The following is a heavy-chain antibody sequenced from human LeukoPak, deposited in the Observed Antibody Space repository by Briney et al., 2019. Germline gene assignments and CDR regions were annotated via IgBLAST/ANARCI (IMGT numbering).Heavy chain of an antibody. V-gene: IGHV4-59*01. CDR3: ARHRGYGDNYFDY. D-gene: IGHD4-17*01. CDR1: GGSFSGYY. Sequence: PSETLSLTCAVYGGSFSGYYWSWIRQPPGKGLEWIGYVYYSGSTNYNPSLKSRVTISVDTSKSQFSLKLSSVTAADTAVYYCARHRGYGDNYFDYWGQGTLVTVSS. CDR2: VYYSGST. J-gene: IGHJ4*02.